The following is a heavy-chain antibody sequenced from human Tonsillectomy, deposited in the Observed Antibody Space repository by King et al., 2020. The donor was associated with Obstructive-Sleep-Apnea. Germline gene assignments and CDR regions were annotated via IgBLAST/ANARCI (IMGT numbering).Heavy chain of an antibody. CDR2: ISWKSGRI. CDR3: VRDMSGWSYYGMDV. CDR1: GFTFDDYA. D-gene: IGHD6-19*01. Sequence: VQLVESGGGLVQPGTSLRLSCAASGFTFDDYAMHWVRQAPGKGLEWVSGISWKSGRIGYADFVKGRFTISRDNAKNSLYLEMNSLRAEDTALYYCVRDMSGWSYYGMDVWGQGTTVTVSS. V-gene: IGHV3-9*01. J-gene: IGHJ6*02.